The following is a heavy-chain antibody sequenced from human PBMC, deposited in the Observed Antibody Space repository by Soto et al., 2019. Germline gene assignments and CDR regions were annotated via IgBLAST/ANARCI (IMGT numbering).Heavy chain of an antibody. J-gene: IGHJ6*02. CDR2: INHSGST. Sequence: SETLSLTCAVYGGSFSGYYWSWIRQPPGKGLEWIGEINHSGSTNYNPSLKSRVTISVDTSKNQFSLKLSSVTAADTAVYSCARISAGFKVEAARPTYYYYGMDVWGQGTTGTVS. V-gene: IGHV4-34*01. CDR1: GGSFSGYY. CDR3: ARISAGFKVEAARPTYYYYGMDV. D-gene: IGHD6-6*01.